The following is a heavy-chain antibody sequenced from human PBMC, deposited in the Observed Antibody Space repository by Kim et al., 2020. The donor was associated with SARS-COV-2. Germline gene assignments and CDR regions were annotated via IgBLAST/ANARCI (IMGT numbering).Heavy chain of an antibody. CDR2: TI. D-gene: IGHD1-26*01. Sequence: TIYYADSVKGRFTISRDNAKNSLYLQMNSLRAEDTAVYYCARDELRELFYWGQGTLVTVSS. J-gene: IGHJ4*02. CDR3: ARDELRELFY. V-gene: IGHV3-11*01.